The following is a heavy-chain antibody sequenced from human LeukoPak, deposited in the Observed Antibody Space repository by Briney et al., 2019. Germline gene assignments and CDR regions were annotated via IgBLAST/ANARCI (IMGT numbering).Heavy chain of an antibody. D-gene: IGHD1-7*01. Sequence: GSSVKVSCKASGYTFTGYYMHWVPQAPGQGLEWMGRINPSSGGTNYAQKFQGRVTMTRDTSISTAYMELSRLRSDDTAVYYCARGWNWRRGYYYYYMDVWGKGTTVTVSS. V-gene: IGHV1-2*06. J-gene: IGHJ6*03. CDR3: ARGWNWRRGYYYYYMDV. CDR2: INPSSGGT. CDR1: GYTFTGYY.